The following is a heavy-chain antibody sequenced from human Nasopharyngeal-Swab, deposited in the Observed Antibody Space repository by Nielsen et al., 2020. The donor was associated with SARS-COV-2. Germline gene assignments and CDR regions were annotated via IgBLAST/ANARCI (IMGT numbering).Heavy chain of an antibody. CDR1: GFTFNNYN. Sequence: GGSLRLSCAASGFTFNNYNFNWVRQAPGKGLEWVSSISSSSSYIYYADSVKGRFTISRDNAKYSLYLQMNSLRAEDTAVYYCARDGLDYDFWSAYFMGVWGQGTTVTVSS. CDR3: ARDGLDYDFWSAYFMGV. CDR2: ISSSSSYI. V-gene: IGHV3-21*01. J-gene: IGHJ6*02. D-gene: IGHD3-3*01.